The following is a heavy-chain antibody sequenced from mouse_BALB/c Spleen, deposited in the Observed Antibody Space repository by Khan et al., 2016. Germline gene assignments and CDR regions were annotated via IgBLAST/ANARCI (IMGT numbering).Heavy chain of an antibody. V-gene: IGHV5-6-5*01. D-gene: IGHD2-1*01. CDR3: AREDYGNYGDYFDY. J-gene: IGHJ2*01. CDR2: ISSGGST. Sequence: EVELVESGGGLVKPGGSLKLSCAASGFTFSSYAMSWVRQTPEKRLEWVASISSGGSTYYPDSVKGRFTISRDNARNILNLQMSSLRSEDTAMCYCAREDYGNYGDYFDYWGQGTTLTVSS. CDR1: GFTFSSYA.